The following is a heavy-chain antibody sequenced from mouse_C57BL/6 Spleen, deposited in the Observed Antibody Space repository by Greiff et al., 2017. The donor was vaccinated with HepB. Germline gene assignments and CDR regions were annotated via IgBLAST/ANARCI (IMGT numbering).Heavy chain of an antibody. J-gene: IGHJ4*01. D-gene: IGHD2-4*01. Sequence: VQLQQSGPELVKPGASVKMSCKASGYTFTDYNMHWVKQSHGKSLEWIGYINPNNGGTSYNQKFKGKATLTVNKSSSTAYMELRSLTSEDSAVYYCARDDYDRYYAMDYWGQGTSVTVSS. CDR3: ARDDYDRYYAMDY. CDR2: INPNNGGT. CDR1: GYTFTDYN. V-gene: IGHV1-22*01.